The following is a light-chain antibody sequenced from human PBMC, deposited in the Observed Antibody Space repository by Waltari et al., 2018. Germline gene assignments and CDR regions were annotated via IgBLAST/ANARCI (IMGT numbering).Light chain of an antibody. CDR1: SSDVGAYNY. CDR2: VVN. Sequence: QSALTQPASVSGSPGQSITLPCAGPSSDVGAYNYVSWYQHYPGKAPKVIISVVNKRPSGVSDRFSGSKSGNTASLTISGLQVEDEADYFCLSYSRSGTLVFGGGTRLTVL. CDR3: LSYSRSGTLV. J-gene: IGLJ2*01. V-gene: IGLV2-14*03.